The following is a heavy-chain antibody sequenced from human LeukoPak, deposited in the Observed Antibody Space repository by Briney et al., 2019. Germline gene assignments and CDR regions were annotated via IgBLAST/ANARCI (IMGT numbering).Heavy chain of an antibody. CDR3: ARAGCSSTSCYDWFDP. J-gene: IGHJ5*02. D-gene: IGHD2-2*01. CDR2: MNPNSGNT. V-gene: IGHV1-8*01. CDR1: GYTFTSYD. Sequence: ASVKVSCKASGYTFTSYDINWVRQATGQGLEWMGWMNPNSGNTGYAQKFQGRVTMTRNTSISTAYMELSSLRSEDTAVYYCARAGCSSTSCYDWFDPWGQGTLVTVSS.